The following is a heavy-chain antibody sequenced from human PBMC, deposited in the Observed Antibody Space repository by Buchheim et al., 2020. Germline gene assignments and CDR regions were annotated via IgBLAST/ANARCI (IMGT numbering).Heavy chain of an antibody. J-gene: IGHJ4*02. CDR1: GFTLSSYA. Sequence: EVQLVESGGGLVQPGGSLRLSCAASGFTLSSYAMSWVRQAPGKGLEWVSAISGSGGSTYYADSVKGRFTISRDNSKNTLYLQMNSLRAEDTAVYYCAKPHYDFWSGYTRYYFDYWGQGTL. CDR3: AKPHYDFWSGYTRYYFDY. D-gene: IGHD3-3*01. CDR2: ISGSGGST. V-gene: IGHV3-23*04.